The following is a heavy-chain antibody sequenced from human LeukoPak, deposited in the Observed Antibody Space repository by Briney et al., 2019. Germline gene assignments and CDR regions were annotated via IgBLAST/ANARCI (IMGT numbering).Heavy chain of an antibody. Sequence: GGSLRLSCAASGFIVSSNHMSWVRQAPGKGLEWVSVINSGGSMYYADSVKGRFTLSRDNSKNTLYLQMNSLRAEDTAVYYCAKDLAYYASGKQNYWGQGTPVTVSS. CDR1: GFIVSSNH. CDR3: AKDLAYYASGKQNY. V-gene: IGHV3-66*01. J-gene: IGHJ4*02. CDR2: INSGGSM. D-gene: IGHD3-10*01.